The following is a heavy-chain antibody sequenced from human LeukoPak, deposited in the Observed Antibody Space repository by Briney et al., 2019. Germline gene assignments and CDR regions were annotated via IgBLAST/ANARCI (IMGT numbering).Heavy chain of an antibody. J-gene: IGHJ4*02. CDR2: IYPRDGST. V-gene: IGHV1-46*01. Sequence: ASVKVSCKASGHTFTSNYIHWVRQAPGQGLEWMGMIYPRDGSTSYAQKFQGRVTVTRDTSTSTVHMELSGLRSEDTAVYYCARDQEGFDYWGQGTLVTVSS. CDR1: GHTFTSNY. CDR3: ARDQEGFDY.